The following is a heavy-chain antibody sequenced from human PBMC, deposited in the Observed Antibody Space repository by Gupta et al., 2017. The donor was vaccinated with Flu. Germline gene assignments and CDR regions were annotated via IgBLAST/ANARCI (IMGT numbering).Heavy chain of an antibody. Sequence: QVQLEESGGGVVQPGRSLRLSCAASGFTFSSYGMHWVRQAPGKGLEWVAVIWYDGSNTYYADSVKGRFTISRDNSKNTLYLQMNSLRAEDTAVYYCARDGQLNVVVPAAPDYWGQGTLVTVSS. CDR2: IWYDGSNT. CDR3: ARDGQLNVVVPAAPDY. D-gene: IGHD2-2*01. J-gene: IGHJ4*02. V-gene: IGHV3-33*01. CDR1: GFTFSSYG.